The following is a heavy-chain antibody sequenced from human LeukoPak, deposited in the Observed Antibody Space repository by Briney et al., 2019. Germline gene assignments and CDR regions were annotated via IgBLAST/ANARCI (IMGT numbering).Heavy chain of an antibody. CDR3: ASGPIAAAGPYDY. CDR2: IIPIFGTA. V-gene: IGHV1-69*01. D-gene: IGHD6-13*01. J-gene: IGHJ4*02. CDR1: GGTFSSYA. Sequence: ASVKVSCKASGGTFSSYAISWVRQAPGQGLEWMGGIIPIFGTANYAQKFQGRVTITADESTSTAYVELSSLRSEDTAVYYCASGPIAAAGPYDYWGQGTLVTVSS.